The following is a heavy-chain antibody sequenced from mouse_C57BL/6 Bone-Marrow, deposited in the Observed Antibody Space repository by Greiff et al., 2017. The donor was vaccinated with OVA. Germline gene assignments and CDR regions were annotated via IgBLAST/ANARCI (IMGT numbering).Heavy chain of an antibody. V-gene: IGHV1-64*01. CDR2: IHPNSGST. CDR3: ARSGAWDYFDY. Sequence: QVQLQQPGAELVKPGASVKLSCKASGYTFTSYWMHWVKQRPGQGLEWIGMIHPNSGSTNYNEKFKSKATLTVDKSSSTAYMQLSSLTSEDSAVYYCARSGAWDYFDYWGQGTTLTVSS. D-gene: IGHD4-1*01. J-gene: IGHJ2*01. CDR1: GYTFTSYW.